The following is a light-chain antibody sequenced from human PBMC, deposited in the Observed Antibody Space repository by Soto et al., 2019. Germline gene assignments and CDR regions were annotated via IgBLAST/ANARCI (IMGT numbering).Light chain of an antibody. CDR2: AAS. CDR3: QQHHILGIT. V-gene: IGKV1-33*01. J-gene: IGKJ5*01. Sequence: IQMTQSPSTLPAPGGCRVTIPCRASQSIVDSLAWYQQNPGKAPNLLIYAASNLEIGVPSRFSGSGSGTHFRFTIISLQTEDIGTYYCQQHHILGITFGRGTRLEIK. CDR1: QSIVDS.